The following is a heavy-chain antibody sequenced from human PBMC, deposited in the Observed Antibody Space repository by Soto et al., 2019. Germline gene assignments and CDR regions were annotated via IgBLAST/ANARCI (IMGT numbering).Heavy chain of an antibody. CDR3: AKSAILTGYMGYYFDY. Sequence: PGGSLRLSCAASGFTFSNYAMNWVRQAPGKGLEWVSGISGNSGFTYYTDSVKGRFTISRDNSKNTLYLQMNSLRAEDTAVYYCAKSAILTGYMGYYFDYWGQGTLVTVSS. J-gene: IGHJ4*02. D-gene: IGHD3-9*01. CDR2: ISGNSGFT. V-gene: IGHV3-23*01. CDR1: GFTFSNYA.